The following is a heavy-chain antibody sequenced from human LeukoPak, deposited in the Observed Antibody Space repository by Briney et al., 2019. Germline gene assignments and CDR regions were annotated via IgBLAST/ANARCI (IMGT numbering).Heavy chain of an antibody. V-gene: IGHV5-51*01. Sequence: GESLKISCKGSGYRFSSYWIGWVRQRPGKGLEWMGIIYPGDSDTRYSPSFQGQVTISADKSISTAYLQWSSLKASGTAMYYCARENYYDSSALDWGQGTMVTVSS. CDR1: GYRFSSYW. CDR3: ARENYYDSSALD. D-gene: IGHD3-22*01. J-gene: IGHJ3*01. CDR2: IYPGDSDT.